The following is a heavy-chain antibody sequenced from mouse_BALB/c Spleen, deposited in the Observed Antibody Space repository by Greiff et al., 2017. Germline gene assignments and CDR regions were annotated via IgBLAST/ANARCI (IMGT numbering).Heavy chain of an antibody. CDR2: ISYSGST. CDR3: ARYYGDAMDY. CDR1: GYSITSDYA. J-gene: IGHJ4*01. D-gene: IGHD1-1*02. V-gene: IGHV3-2*02. Sequence: EVKLMESGPGLVKPSQSLSLTCTVTGYSITSDYAWNWIRQFPGNKLEWMGYISYSGSTSYNPSLKSRISITRDTSKNQFFLQLNSVTTEDTATYYCARYYGDAMDYWGQGTSVTVSS.